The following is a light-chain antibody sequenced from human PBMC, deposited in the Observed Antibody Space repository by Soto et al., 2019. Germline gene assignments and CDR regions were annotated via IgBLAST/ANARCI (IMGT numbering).Light chain of an antibody. CDR1: NSDIGVYNY. J-gene: IGLJ2*01. CDR3: SSYTSSSTVV. CDR2: DVS. Sequence: QSALTQPASVSGSPGQSLTISCTGSNSDIGVYNYVSWYQLHPGKVPKLMIYDVSDRPSGVSDRFSGSRSGSTASLTISGLQSEDEDDYYCSSYTSSSTVVFGGGTELTVL. V-gene: IGLV2-14*03.